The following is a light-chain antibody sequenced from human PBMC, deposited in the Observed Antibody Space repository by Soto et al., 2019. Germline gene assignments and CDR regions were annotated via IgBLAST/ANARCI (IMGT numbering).Light chain of an antibody. CDR1: QSVSSN. CDR2: GAS. J-gene: IGKJ1*01. CDR3: QQYNNWPQT. Sequence: EVVMTQSPATLSVSPGERVTLSCRASQSVSSNLAWYQQKPGQAPRLLIYGASTRATGVPARFSGSGSGTEFTLTISSLQSEDFAVYYCQQYNNWPQTFGQGTKVKIK. V-gene: IGKV3-15*01.